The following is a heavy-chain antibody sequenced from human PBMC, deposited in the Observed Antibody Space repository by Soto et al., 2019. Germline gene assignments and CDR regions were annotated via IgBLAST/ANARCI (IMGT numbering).Heavy chain of an antibody. CDR2: INPSGGST. J-gene: IGHJ5*02. CDR1: GYTFTSYY. D-gene: IGHD2-15*01. V-gene: IGHV1-46*03. CDR3: ARDPRNCSGGSCYSNWFDP. Sequence: QVQLVQSGAEVKKPGASVKVSCKASGYTFTSYYMHWVRQAPGQGLEWMGIINPSGGSTSDAQKFQGRVTMTRDTSTGTVYMELSSLRSEDTAVYYCARDPRNCSGGSCYSNWFDPWGQGTLVPVSS.